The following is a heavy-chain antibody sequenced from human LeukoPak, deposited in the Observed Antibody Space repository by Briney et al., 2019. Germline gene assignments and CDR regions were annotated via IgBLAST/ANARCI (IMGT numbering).Heavy chain of an antibody. CDR3: ARGSYGDYGLELDY. V-gene: IGHV4-59*01. CDR1: GGSISSYY. Sequence: SETLSLTCTVSGGSISSYYWSWIRQPPGKGLEWIGYIYYSGSTNYNPSLKSRVTISADTSKNQFSLKLSSVTAADTAVYYCARGSYGDYGLELDYWGQGTLVTVSS. D-gene: IGHD4-17*01. J-gene: IGHJ4*02. CDR2: IYYSGST.